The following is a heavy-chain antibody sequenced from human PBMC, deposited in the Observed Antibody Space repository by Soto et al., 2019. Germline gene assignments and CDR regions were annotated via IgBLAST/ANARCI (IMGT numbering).Heavy chain of an antibody. J-gene: IGHJ4*02. D-gene: IGHD1-26*01. CDR1: GYTFTSYY. Sequence: QVQLVQSGAEVKKPGASVKVSCKASGYTFTSYYMHWVRQSPGQGLEWMGIINPSGGSTSYAQKFQGRVTMTRDTSTSTVYLELSSLRSEDTAVYYCAMEYGGSYYCDYLGQGTLVTVSS. CDR2: INPSGGST. CDR3: AMEYGGSYYCDY. V-gene: IGHV1-46*01.